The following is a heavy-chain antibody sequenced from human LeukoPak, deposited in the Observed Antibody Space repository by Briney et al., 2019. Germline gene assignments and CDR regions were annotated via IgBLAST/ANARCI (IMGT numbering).Heavy chain of an antibody. V-gene: IGHV4-4*07. CDR1: GGSISSYY. Sequence: ASETLSLTCTVSGGSISSYYWSWIRQPAGKGLEWIGRIYTSGSTNYNPSLKSRVTMSVDTSKNQFSLKLSSVTAADTAVYYCARDLSLGLSKDIVVVVAAVFDYWGQGTLVTVSS. J-gene: IGHJ4*02. CDR3: ARDLSLGLSKDIVVVVAAVFDY. D-gene: IGHD2-15*01. CDR2: IYTSGST.